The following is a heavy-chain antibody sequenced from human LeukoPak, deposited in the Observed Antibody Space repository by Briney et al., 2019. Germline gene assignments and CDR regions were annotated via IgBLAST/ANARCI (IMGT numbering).Heavy chain of an antibody. CDR2: IWYDGSNK. V-gene: IGHV3-33*01. D-gene: IGHD3-16*01. CDR3: AMTVGFVWQYLDY. J-gene: IGHJ4*02. CDR1: GFTSSSYG. Sequence: GGSLRLSCAASGFTSSSYGMHWVRQAPGKGGEWVAVIWYDGSNKYYAGSVKGRFTISRDNSKNTLYLQRNSLRAEDTAVYYCAMTVGFVWQYLDYWGQGTLVTVSS.